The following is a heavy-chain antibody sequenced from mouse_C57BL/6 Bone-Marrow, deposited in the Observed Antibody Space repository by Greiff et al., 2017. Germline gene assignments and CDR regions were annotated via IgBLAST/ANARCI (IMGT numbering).Heavy chain of an antibody. D-gene: IGHD6-1*01. CDR2: ISSGGSYT. V-gene: IGHV5-6*01. CDR3: ARQVWYYAMDY. CDR1: GFTFSSYG. Sequence: EVKLQESGGDLVKPGGSLKLSCAASGFTFSSYGMSWVRQTPDKRLEWVATISSGGSYTYYPDSVKGRFTISRDNAKNALYLQMSSLKSEDTAMYYCARQVWYYAMDYWGQGTSVTVSS. J-gene: IGHJ4*01.